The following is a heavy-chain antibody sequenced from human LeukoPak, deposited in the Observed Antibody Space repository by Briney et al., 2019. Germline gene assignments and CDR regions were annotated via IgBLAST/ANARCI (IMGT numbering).Heavy chain of an antibody. V-gene: IGHV1-69*04. CDR2: IVPIFGIA. CDR3: ARDQRREMATIGNAFDI. Sequence: SVKVSCKASGGTFSSYAISWVRQAPGQGLEWMGRIVPIFGIANYAQKFQGRVTITADKSTSTAYMELSSLRSEDTAVYYCARDQRREMATIGNAFDIWGQGTMVTVSS. CDR1: GGTFSSYA. J-gene: IGHJ3*02. D-gene: IGHD5-24*01.